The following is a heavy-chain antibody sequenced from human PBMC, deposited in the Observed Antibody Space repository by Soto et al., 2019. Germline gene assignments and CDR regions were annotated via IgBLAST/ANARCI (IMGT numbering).Heavy chain of an antibody. J-gene: IGHJ4*02. Sequence: PGGSLRLSCAASGFTFSSYGMSWVRQAPGKGLEWVSSISTSGGATYYADSVKGRFTISRDNSKSTLYLQMNSLTAEDTAVYYCTKRGSAWREFEYWGQGIPVTVSS. CDR1: GFTFSSYG. D-gene: IGHD6-19*01. V-gene: IGHV3-23*01. CDR3: TKRGSAWREFEY. CDR2: ISTSGGAT.